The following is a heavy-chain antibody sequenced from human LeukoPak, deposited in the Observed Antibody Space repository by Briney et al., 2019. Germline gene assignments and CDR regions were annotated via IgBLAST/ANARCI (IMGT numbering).Heavy chain of an antibody. V-gene: IGHV3-30*18. D-gene: IGHD3-3*01. CDR3: AKPRKYYDFWSGYYPYYYYYGMDV. CDR2: VSYDGSNK. J-gene: IGHJ6*02. CDR1: GFTFSSYG. Sequence: GGSLRLSCAASGFTFSSYGMHWVRQAPGKGLEWVAVVSYDGSNKYYADSVKGRFTISRDNSKNTLYLQMNSLRAEDTAVYYCAKPRKYYDFWSGYYPYYYYYGMDVWGQGTTVTVSS.